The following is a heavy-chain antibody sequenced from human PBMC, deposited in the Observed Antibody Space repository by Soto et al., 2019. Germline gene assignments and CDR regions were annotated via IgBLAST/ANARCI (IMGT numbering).Heavy chain of an antibody. CDR1: GGSISSYY. J-gene: IGHJ3*02. CDR2: IYYSGST. V-gene: IGHV4-59*01. CDR3: ARDLQTDDAFDI. Sequence: SETLSLTCTVSGGSISSYYWSWIRQPPGKGLEWIGYIYYSGSTNYNPSPKSRVTISVDTSKNQFSLKLSSVTAADTAVYYCARDLQTDDAFDIWGQGTMVTVSS.